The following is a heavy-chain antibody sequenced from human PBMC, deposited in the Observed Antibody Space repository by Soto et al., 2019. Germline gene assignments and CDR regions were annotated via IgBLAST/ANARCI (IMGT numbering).Heavy chain of an antibody. J-gene: IGHJ4*02. Sequence: PGGSLRLSCAASGFTFSSYGMHWVRQAPGKGLEWVSRINSDGSSTSYADSVRGRFTISRDNAKNTLYLQMNSLRAEDTAVYYCASQTSAAAYSWGQGTMVTVSS. CDR3: ASQTSAAAYS. D-gene: IGHD6-13*01. CDR1: GFTFSSYG. CDR2: INSDGSST. V-gene: IGHV3-74*01.